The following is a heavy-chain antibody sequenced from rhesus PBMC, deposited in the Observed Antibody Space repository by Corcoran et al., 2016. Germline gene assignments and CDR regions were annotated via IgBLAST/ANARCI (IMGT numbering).Heavy chain of an antibody. J-gene: IGHJ6*01. D-gene: IGHD2-39*02. Sequence: QVQLQESGPGLVKPSETLSLTCTVSGGSITGYHNWNCIRQAPGKGREGIGSVYGNRARTNYNPTIKSRGTISKDTSKNQFAMRLTSGTAADTAVDYWARQGYTDHLGGLDSWGQGVVVTVSS. CDR3: ARQGYTDHLGGLDS. CDR1: GGSITGYHN. CDR2: VYGNRART. V-gene: IGHV4-143*01.